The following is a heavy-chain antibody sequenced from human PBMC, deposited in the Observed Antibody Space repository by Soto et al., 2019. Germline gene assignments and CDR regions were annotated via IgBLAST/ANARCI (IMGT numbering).Heavy chain of an antibody. J-gene: IGHJ6*03. CDR1: GGSVSSGSYY. D-gene: IGHD1-26*01. CDR3: VTWAPYYYMDV. CDR2: IYYSGST. Sequence: SETLSLTCTVSGGSVSSGSYYWSWIRQPPGKGLEWIGYIYYSGSTNYNPSLKSRVTISVDTSKNQFSLKLSSVTAADTAVYYCVTWAPYYYMDVWGKGTTVTVSS. V-gene: IGHV4-61*01.